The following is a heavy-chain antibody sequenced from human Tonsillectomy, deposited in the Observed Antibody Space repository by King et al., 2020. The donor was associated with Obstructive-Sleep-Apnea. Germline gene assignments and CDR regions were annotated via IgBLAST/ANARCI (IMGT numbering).Heavy chain of an antibody. V-gene: IGHV1-18*01. CDR3: ATFGYCSSTSCYGSNYYNGMDV. CDR1: GYTFTTYG. CDR2: ISGYNGNT. Sequence: QLVQSGAEVKKPGASVKVSCKASGYTFTTYGISWVRQAPGQGLEWMGWISGYNGNTNYVQKLQGRVTMTTDTSTSTAYMELRSLRSDDTAVYYCATFGYCSSTSCYGSNYYNGMDVWGQGTTVTVSS. D-gene: IGHD2-2*03. J-gene: IGHJ6*02.